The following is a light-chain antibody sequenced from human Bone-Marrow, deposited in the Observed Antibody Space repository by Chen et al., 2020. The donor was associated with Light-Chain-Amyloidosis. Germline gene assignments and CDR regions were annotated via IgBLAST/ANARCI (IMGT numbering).Light chain of an antibody. J-gene: IGLJ3*02. V-gene: IGLV3-21*02. Sequence: SYVLPQPSSVSVAPGQPATIACGGNNIGSTSVHWYQQTPGQAPLLVDYDDSDRPSGIPERLSGSNSGNTATLTISRVEAGDEADYYCQVWDRSSDRPVFGGGTKLTVL. CDR1: NIGSTS. CDR3: QVWDRSSDRPV. CDR2: DDS.